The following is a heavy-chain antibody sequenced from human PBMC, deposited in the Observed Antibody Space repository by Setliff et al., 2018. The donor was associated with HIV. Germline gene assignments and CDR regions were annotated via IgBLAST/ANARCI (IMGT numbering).Heavy chain of an antibody. D-gene: IGHD3-10*01. CDR1: GFNFKTYG. V-gene: IGHV3-48*04. CDR2: IGSSNHGI. J-gene: IGHJ2*01. CDR3: AREGGQGYSGSGSFYHRNFDL. Sequence: AGGSLRLSCAASGFNFKTYGMTWVRQAPGKGLDWVAHIGSSNHGIHYTASVQGRFTVSRDNANNLLFLEMNNLRVEDTAVYYCAREGGQGYSGSGSFYHRNFDLWGRGTLVTVSS.